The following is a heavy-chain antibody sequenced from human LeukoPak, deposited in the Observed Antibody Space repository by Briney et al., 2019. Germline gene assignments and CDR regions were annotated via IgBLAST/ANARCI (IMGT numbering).Heavy chain of an antibody. CDR1: GFTFSSYS. J-gene: IGHJ4*02. D-gene: IGHD5-18*01. CDR3: ARGYGYGYFDY. V-gene: IGHV3-21*01. Sequence: KPGGSLRLSCAASGFTFSSYSMNWVRQAPGKGLEWVSSISSSSSSYIYYADSVKGRFTISRDNAKNSLYLQMNSLRAEDTAVYYCARGYGYGYFDYWGQGTLVTVSS. CDR2: ISSSSSSYI.